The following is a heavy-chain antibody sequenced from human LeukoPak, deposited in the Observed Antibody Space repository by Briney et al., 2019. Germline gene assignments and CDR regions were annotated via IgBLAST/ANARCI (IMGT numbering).Heavy chain of an antibody. Sequence: PSETLSLTCAVYGGSFSGYYWSWIRQPPGKGLEWIGYIYYSGSTNYNPSLKSRVTISVDTSKNQFSLKLSSVTAADTAVYYCAREVYYGSGSYYNWFDPWGQGTLVTVSS. CDR3: AREVYYGSGSYYNWFDP. CDR1: GGSFSGYY. CDR2: IYYSGST. J-gene: IGHJ5*02. V-gene: IGHV4-59*01. D-gene: IGHD3-10*01.